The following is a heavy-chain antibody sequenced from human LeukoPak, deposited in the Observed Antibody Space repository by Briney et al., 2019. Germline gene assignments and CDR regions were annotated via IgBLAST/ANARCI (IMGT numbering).Heavy chain of an antibody. CDR3: ARITPYYYHSSPSSTPRWDYYFDY. V-gene: IGHV3-33*01. CDR2: IWYDGSNK. Sequence: GGSLRLSCAASGFTFSSYGMHWVRQAPGKGLEWVAVIWYDGSNKYYADSVKGRFTISRDNSKNTLYLQMSSLRAEDTAVYYCARITPYYYHSSPSSTPRWDYYFDYWGQGTLVTVSS. J-gene: IGHJ4*02. D-gene: IGHD3-22*01. CDR1: GFTFSSYG.